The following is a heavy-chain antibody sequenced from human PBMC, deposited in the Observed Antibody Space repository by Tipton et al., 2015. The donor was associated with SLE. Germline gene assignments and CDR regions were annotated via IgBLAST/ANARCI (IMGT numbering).Heavy chain of an antibody. CDR2: ISSSGDT. CDR3: ARAALLGWNPDY. Sequence: GLVKPSETISLTCTVSGYSLSSRTYKWAWIRQPPGEGLEWIATISSSGDTYYTPSLKSRVTISLDTSKNQFSLKLNSVTAADTAVYYCARAALLGWNPDYWGQGTSVIVSS. D-gene: IGHD1-1*01. CDR1: GYSLSSRTYK. J-gene: IGHJ4*02. V-gene: IGHV4-39*07.